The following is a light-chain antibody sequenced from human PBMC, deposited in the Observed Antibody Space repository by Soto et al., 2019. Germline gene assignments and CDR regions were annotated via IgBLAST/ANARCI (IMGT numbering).Light chain of an antibody. CDR2: EDN. J-gene: IGLJ3*02. Sequence: NFMLTQPHSVSESPGKTVIISCTRSSGSIASNYVQWYQQRPGSSPTTVIYEDNQRPSGVPDRFSGSIDSSSNSASLTISGLKTEDEADYYCQSYDSSNQGVFGGGTKLTVL. CDR1: SGSIASNY. CDR3: QSYDSSNQGV. V-gene: IGLV6-57*01.